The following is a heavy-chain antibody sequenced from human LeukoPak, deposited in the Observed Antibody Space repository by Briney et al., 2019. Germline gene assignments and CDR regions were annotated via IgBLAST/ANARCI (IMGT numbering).Heavy chain of an antibody. Sequence: GGSLRLSCAASGFTVSSNYMSWVRQAPGKGLEWVSIIYSGDRTDYADSVKGRFTISRDNSKNTLYLQMNSLRAEDTAIYYCARGRDGYPRAFDYWGQGTLVTVSS. CDR3: ARGRDGYPRAFDY. J-gene: IGHJ4*02. V-gene: IGHV3-53*01. D-gene: IGHD5-24*01. CDR2: IYSGDRT. CDR1: GFTVSSNY.